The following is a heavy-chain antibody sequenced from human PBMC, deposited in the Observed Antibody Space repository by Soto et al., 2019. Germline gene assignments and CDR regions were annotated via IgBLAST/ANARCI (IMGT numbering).Heavy chain of an antibody. V-gene: IGHV3-48*03. CDR1: GFTFSSYE. CDR2: ISSSGSTI. Sequence: GGSLRLSCAASGFTFSSYEMNWVRQAPGKGLEWVSYISSSGSTIYYADSVKGRFTISRDNAKNSLYLQMNSLRAEDTAVYYCAVLGSKFSNDYWGQGTLVTVSS. CDR3: AVLGSKFSNDY. D-gene: IGHD1-26*01. J-gene: IGHJ4*02.